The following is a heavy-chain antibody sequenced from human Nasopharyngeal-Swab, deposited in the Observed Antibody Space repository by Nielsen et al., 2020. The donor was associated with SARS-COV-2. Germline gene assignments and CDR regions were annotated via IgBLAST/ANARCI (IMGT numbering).Heavy chain of an antibody. Sequence: GSLRLSCAVYGGSFSGYYWSWIRQPPGKGLEWIGEINHSGSTNYNPSLKSRVTISVDTSKNQFSLKLSSVTAADTAVYYCARDRYCSGGSCYPSPYRRNYYYYGMDVWGQGTTVTVSS. CDR1: GGSFSGYY. J-gene: IGHJ6*02. CDR3: ARDRYCSGGSCYPSPYRRNYYYYGMDV. D-gene: IGHD2-15*01. V-gene: IGHV4-34*01. CDR2: INHSGST.